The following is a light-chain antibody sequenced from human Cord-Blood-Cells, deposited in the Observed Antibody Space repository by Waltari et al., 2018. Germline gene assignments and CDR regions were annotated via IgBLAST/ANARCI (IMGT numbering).Light chain of an antibody. J-gene: IGKJ2*02. V-gene: IGKV1-39*01. CDR3: QQSYSTLWGT. CDR2: AAS. CDR1: QSISSY. Sequence: DIQMTQSPSSLSASVGDRVTITCRASQSISSYLNWYQQKPGKAPKLLIYAASSLQSGVPSRCSGSGDGTDFTLTISSLQPEDFATYYCQQSYSTLWGTFGQGTKLEIK.